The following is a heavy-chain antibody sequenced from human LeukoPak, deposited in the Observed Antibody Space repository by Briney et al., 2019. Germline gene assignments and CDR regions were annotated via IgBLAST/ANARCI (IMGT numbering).Heavy chain of an antibody. D-gene: IGHD6-19*01. CDR2: ISGSGGST. J-gene: IGHJ5*02. CDR1: GFTFSSYA. Sequence: PGGSLRLSCAASGFTFSSYAMSWVRQAPGKGLEWVSAISGSGGSTYYADSVKGRFTISRDNSKNTLYLQMNSLRAEDTAVYYCAKDGGFYVAVAHNWSDPWGQGTLVTVSS. V-gene: IGHV3-23*01. CDR3: AKDGGFYVAVAHNWSDP.